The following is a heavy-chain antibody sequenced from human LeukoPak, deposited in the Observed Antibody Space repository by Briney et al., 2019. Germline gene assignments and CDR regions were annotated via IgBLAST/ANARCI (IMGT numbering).Heavy chain of an antibody. Sequence: ASVKVSCKVSGYTLTELSMHWVRQAPGKGLEWMGGFDPEDGETIYAQKFQGRVTMTEDTSTDTAYMELSSLRSEDTAVYYCATAYYDSSGYYPWGAFDIWGQGTMVTVSS. V-gene: IGHV1-24*01. J-gene: IGHJ3*02. CDR3: ATAYYDSSGYYPWGAFDI. CDR1: GYTLTELS. D-gene: IGHD3-22*01. CDR2: FDPEDGET.